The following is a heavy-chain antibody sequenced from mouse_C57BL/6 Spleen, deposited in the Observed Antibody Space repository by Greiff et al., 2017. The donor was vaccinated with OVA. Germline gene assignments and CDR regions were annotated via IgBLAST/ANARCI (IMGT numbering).Heavy chain of an antibody. D-gene: IGHD3-2*02. CDR1: GYTFTSYW. CDR3: ARTTAQATLAWVAY. Sequence: QVQLQQPGAELVQPGASVKLSCKASGYTFTSYWMHWVKQRPGQGLEWIGMIHPNSGSTNYNEKFKSKATLTVDKSSSTAYMQLSSLTSEDSAVYYCARTTAQATLAWVAYGGQGTLVTVSA. V-gene: IGHV1-64*01. CDR2: IHPNSGST. J-gene: IGHJ3*01.